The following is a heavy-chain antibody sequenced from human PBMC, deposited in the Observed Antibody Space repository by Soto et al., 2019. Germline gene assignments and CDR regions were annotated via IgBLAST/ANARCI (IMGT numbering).Heavy chain of an antibody. CDR1: GFTFSSYS. CDR2: ISSSSSTI. D-gene: IGHD2-2*01. V-gene: IGHV3-48*02. J-gene: IGHJ6*02. Sequence: ESGGGLVQPGGSMRLSCAASGFTFSSYSMNWVRQAPGKGLEWVSYISSSSSTIYYADSVKGRFTISRDNAKNSLYLPMNSLRDEDTAVYYCARGGPIVPAAIYYYYGMDVWGQGTTVTVSS. CDR3: ARGGPIVPAAIYYYYGMDV.